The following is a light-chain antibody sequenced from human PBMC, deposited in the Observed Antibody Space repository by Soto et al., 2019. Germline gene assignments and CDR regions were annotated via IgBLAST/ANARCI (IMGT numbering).Light chain of an antibody. CDR3: QQYSTYPRT. J-gene: IGKJ1*01. Sequence: DIQITQSPSTPSASVGDRVTITCRASQSISGWLAWYQQKPGKAPKLLIYKVSSLDSGVPSRFSGTGSGTEFTLSISSLQPDDFATYYCQQYSTYPRTFGQGTKVDIK. CDR2: KVS. CDR1: QSISGW. V-gene: IGKV1-5*03.